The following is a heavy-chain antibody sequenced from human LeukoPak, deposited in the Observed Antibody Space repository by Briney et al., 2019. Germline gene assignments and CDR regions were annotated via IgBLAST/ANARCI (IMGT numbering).Heavy chain of an antibody. J-gene: IGHJ4*02. D-gene: IGHD2-15*01. V-gene: IGHV4-39*07. CDR2: IYYSGST. CDR3: ARDRRYCIGGSCYSFFDY. CDR1: GGSISSSSYY. Sequence: PSETLSLTCTVSGGSISSSSYYWGWIRQPPGKGLEWIGSIYYSGSTYYNPSLKSRVTISVDTSKNQFSLKLSSVTAADTAVYYCARDRRYCIGGSCYSFFDYWGQGTLVTVSS.